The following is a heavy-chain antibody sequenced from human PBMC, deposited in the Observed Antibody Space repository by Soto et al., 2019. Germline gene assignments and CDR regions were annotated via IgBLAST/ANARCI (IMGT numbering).Heavy chain of an antibody. CDR2: TYYRSKWYN. V-gene: IGHV6-1*01. J-gene: IGHJ6*02. D-gene: IGHD6-19*01. CDR1: GDSVSSNSAA. CDR3: ARAGYKKISSGWHRFGMDV. Sequence: SQTLSLTCAISGDSVSSNSAAWNWIRQSPSRGLEWLGRTYYRSKWYNDYAVSVKSRITINPDTSQNQFSLQLNSVTPEDTAVYYCARAGYKKISSGWHRFGMDVWGQGTTVTVSS.